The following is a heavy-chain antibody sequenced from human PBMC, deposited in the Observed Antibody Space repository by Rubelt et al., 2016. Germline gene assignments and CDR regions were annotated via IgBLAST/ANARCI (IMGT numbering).Heavy chain of an antibody. CDR2: IYSGGST. D-gene: IGHD2-21*02. Sequence: EVQLVESGGGLIQPGGSLRLSCAASGFTVSSNYMSWVRQAPGKGLELVSVIYSGGSTYYADSVKGRFTISRDNSKNTLYLQMNSLRVEDTAVYYCAKWKMVVTTRGFDDWGQGTLVTVCS. J-gene: IGHJ4*02. CDR1: GFTVSSNY. V-gene: IGHV3-53*01. CDR3: AKWKMVVTTRGFDD.